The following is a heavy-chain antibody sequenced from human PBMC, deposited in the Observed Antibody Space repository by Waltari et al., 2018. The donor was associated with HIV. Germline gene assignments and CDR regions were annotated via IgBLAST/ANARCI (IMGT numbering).Heavy chain of an antibody. V-gene: IGHV3-30*18. Sequence: QVQLVESGGGVVQPGRSLRLSCAASGFTFSSYAMHWVRQAPGKGLELVAVISYYGDNKYYADAVKGRFTISRDNSKNTLYLQMNSLRAEDTAVYYCAKGASGWSPGYWGQGTLVTVSS. CDR2: ISYYGDNK. D-gene: IGHD6-19*01. CDR1: GFTFSSYA. CDR3: AKGASGWSPGY. J-gene: IGHJ4*02.